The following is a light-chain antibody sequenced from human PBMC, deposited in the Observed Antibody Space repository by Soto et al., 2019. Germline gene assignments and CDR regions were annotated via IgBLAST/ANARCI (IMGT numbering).Light chain of an antibody. V-gene: IGKV3-15*01. CDR1: QSVSSY. CDR3: QQYSTWPPRYT. J-gene: IGKJ2*01. Sequence: EIVMTQSPATLSVSPGGRATLSCRASQSVSSYLAWYQQRPGQPPRLLIYRASTRATGIPARFNGSGSGTEFSLTISSLQSEDFAVYYCQQYSTWPPRYTFGQGTKLEI. CDR2: RAS.